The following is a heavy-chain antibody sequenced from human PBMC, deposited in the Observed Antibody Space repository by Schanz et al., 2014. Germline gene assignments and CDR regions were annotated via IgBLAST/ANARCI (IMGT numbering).Heavy chain of an antibody. V-gene: IGHV1-18*01. CDR3: ARGWGYDALTGYVF. Sequence: QVQLVQSGAEVKKPGASVKVSCKASGYTFTSYGIIWVRQAPGQGLEWMGYISGYNGNTNYAPKVQDRVTMTTDTSTSTAYMELRSLRSDDTAVYYCARGWGYDALTGYVFWGQGTLVTVSS. J-gene: IGHJ4*02. D-gene: IGHD3-9*01. CDR2: ISGYNGNT. CDR1: GYTFTSYG.